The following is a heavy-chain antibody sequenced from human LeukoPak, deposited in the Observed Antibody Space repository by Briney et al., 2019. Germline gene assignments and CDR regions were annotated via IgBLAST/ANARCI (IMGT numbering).Heavy chain of an antibody. Sequence: GGSLRLSCAASGFTFDDYAMHWVRQAPGKGLEWVSLISADGGGTYYAASVRGRFTISRDNSKNPLYLQMNSLRTEDTALYYCAKSLYNVYYFDYWGQGTLVTVSS. CDR3: AKSLYNVYYFDY. CDR2: ISADGGGT. D-gene: IGHD3-10*01. J-gene: IGHJ4*02. V-gene: IGHV3-43*02. CDR1: GFTFDDYA.